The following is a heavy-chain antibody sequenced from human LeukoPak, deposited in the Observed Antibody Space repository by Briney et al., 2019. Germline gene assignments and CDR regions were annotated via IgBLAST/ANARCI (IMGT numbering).Heavy chain of an antibody. CDR2: ISSSSSYI. CDR3: ACDFWSGYPRI. CDR1: GFTFSSYS. D-gene: IGHD3-3*01. Sequence: GGSLRLSCAASGFTFSSYSMNWVRQAPGKGLEWVSSISSSSSYIYYADSVKGRFTISRDNAKNSLYLQMNSLRAEDTAVYYCACDFWSGYPRIWGQGTLVTVSS. V-gene: IGHV3-21*01. J-gene: IGHJ4*02.